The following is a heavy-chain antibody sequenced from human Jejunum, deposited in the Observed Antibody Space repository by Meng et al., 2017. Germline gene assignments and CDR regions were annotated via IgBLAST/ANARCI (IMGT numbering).Heavy chain of an antibody. CDR1: GDSISSGGYS. CDR3: SRGQGDS. V-gene: IGHV4-39*07. Sequence: SETLSLTCTVSGDSISSGGYSWGWIRQPPGKGLEWIGIIYYGGSASYNPSLRSRLTISMDTSKSQFSLNLSSVTAADTAVYYCSRGQGDSWGQGTLVTVSS. J-gene: IGHJ5*01. CDR2: IYYGGSA.